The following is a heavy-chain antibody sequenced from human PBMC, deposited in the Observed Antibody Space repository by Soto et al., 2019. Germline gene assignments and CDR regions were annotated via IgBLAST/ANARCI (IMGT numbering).Heavy chain of an antibody. D-gene: IGHD3-10*01. V-gene: IGHV4-38-2*01. CDR2: IYHSGST. CDR3: ARRGDFDY. J-gene: IGHJ4*02. Sequence: PSETLSLTCAVSCYSISSGYYWGWIRQPPGKGLAWIGSIYHSGSTYYNPSLKSRVTISVDTSKNQFSLKLSSVTAADTAVYYCARRGDFDYWGQGTLVTVSS. CDR1: CYSISSGYY.